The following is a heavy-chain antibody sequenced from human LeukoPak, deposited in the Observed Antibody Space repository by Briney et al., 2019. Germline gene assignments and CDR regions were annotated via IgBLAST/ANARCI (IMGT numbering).Heavy chain of an antibody. J-gene: IGHJ5*02. CDR1: GYTFTDYY. CDR3: ARPNGDFYNWFDP. V-gene: IGHV1-2*02. Sequence: APVMVSCKASGYTFTDYYIHWVRQAPGQGFEWMGWINPNSGDRNYAQRFQDRVTLTRDTSISTAYMELTNLRTDDTAIYYCARPNGDFYNWFDPWGQGTLVTVSS. CDR2: INPNSGDR. D-gene: IGHD2-21*02.